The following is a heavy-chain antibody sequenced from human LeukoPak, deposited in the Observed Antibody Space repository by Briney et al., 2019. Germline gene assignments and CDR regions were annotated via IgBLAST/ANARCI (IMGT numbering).Heavy chain of an antibody. D-gene: IGHD6-13*01. Sequence: SETLSLTCTVSGDSISSYYWSWIRQPPGKGLEWIGYIYYSGSTNYNPSLKSRVTISVDTSKNQFSLKLSSVTAADTAVYYCARGPPGIAAAGTGDAFDIWGQGTMVTVSS. V-gene: IGHV4-59*01. CDR3: ARGPPGIAAAGTGDAFDI. CDR2: IYYSGST. J-gene: IGHJ3*02. CDR1: GDSISSYY.